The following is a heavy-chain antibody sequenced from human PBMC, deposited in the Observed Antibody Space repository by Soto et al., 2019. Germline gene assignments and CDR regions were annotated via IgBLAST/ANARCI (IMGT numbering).Heavy chain of an antibody. D-gene: IGHD2-2*01. J-gene: IGHJ3*02. CDR2: INANSGGT. Sequence: GASVKVSCKASGYTFTGYYMHWVRQATGQGLEWMGWINANSGGTNYAQKFQGWVTMTRDSSISTAYMELSRLRSDDTAVYYCARDMGYCSSTSCYSVPGAFDIWGQGTMVTVSS. CDR1: GYTFTGYY. V-gene: IGHV1-2*04. CDR3: ARDMGYCSSTSCYSVPGAFDI.